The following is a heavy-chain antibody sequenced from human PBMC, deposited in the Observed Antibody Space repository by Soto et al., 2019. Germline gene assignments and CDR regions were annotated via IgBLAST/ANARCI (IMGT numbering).Heavy chain of an antibody. Sequence: EVQLVESGGGLVQPGGSLKLSCEASGFTFSGSAMHWVRQASGKGLEWVGRIRSKANSYATAYAASVKGRFTISRDDSKNTAYLQMNSLKTEDTAVYYCTRHWDYYDSSGYTNYNWFDPWGQGTLVTVSS. CDR3: TRHWDYYDSSGYTNYNWFDP. D-gene: IGHD3-22*01. CDR1: GFTFSGSA. J-gene: IGHJ5*02. V-gene: IGHV3-73*02. CDR2: IRSKANSYAT.